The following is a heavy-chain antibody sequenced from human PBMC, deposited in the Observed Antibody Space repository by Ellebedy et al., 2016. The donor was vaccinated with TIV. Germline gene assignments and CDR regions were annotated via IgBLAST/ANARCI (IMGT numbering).Heavy chain of an antibody. J-gene: IGHJ4*02. CDR2: INPSGGST. CDR3: ARGGWLRFGSIRYLNY. Sequence: ASVKVSCKASGYTFTNYYMHWVRQAPGQGLEWMGIINPSGGSTSYAQRFQGRVSMPRDTSTSTVYMELNSLRSEETAVYYCARGGWLRFGSIRYLNYWGQGTLVTVSS. D-gene: IGHD5-12*01. CDR1: GYTFTNYY. V-gene: IGHV1-46*01.